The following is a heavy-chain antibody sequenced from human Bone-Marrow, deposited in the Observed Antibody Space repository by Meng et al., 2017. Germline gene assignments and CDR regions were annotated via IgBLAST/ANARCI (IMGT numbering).Heavy chain of an antibody. V-gene: IGHV4-31*03. CDR3: ARDRGGYATFDN. Sequence: QVQQKASGPGLVEPSQTLSLTCTVSGASIRSDGYYWHWIRQHPGKGLEWIAYIYHSGGTYSNPSLRSRTTLSVDTSNNQFSLKLSSVTAADTAVYYCARDRGGYATFDNWGQGTLVTVSS. CDR1: GASIRSDGYY. D-gene: IGHD5-12*01. CDR2: IYHSGGT. J-gene: IGHJ4*02.